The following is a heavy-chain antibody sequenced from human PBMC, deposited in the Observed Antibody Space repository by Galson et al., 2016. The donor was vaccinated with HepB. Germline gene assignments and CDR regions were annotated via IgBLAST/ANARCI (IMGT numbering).Heavy chain of an antibody. Sequence: TLSLTCSVSGGSINSVGFYWNWIRQHPVKGLEWIGNIYYSGSTFYNPSLKSRVAISVDTSKNQFSLELSSVTAADTAVYYCAREVSNTWQYSFDYWGQGILVTVSS. CDR1: GGSINSVGFY. CDR2: IYYSGST. D-gene: IGHD6-13*01. CDR3: AREVSNTWQYSFDY. V-gene: IGHV4-31*03. J-gene: IGHJ4*02.